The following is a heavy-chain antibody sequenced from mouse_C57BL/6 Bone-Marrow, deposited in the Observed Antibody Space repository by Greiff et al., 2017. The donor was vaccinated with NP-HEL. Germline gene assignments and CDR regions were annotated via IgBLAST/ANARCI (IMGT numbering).Heavy chain of an antibody. CDR3: TTFTTVVAPGWYFDV. CDR2: IDPENGDT. Sequence: EVQLQQSGAELVRPGASVKLSCTASGFNIKDDYMHWVKQRPEQGLEWIGWIDPENGDTEYASKFQGKATITADTSSNTAYLQLSSLTSEDTAVYYCTTFTTVVAPGWYFDVWGTGTTGTVSS. J-gene: IGHJ1*03. V-gene: IGHV14-4*01. D-gene: IGHD1-1*01. CDR1: GFNIKDDY.